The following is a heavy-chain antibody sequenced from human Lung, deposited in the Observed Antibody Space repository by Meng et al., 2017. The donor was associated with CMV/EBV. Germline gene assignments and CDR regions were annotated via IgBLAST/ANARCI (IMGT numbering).Heavy chain of an antibody. J-gene: IGHJ4*02. Sequence: SXTXSLXCSVSGASVSSGSHYWSWIRQPPGKGPEYIGYIFYSGSTRYNSSLKSRVTMSVNTSKNQFSLKLTSVTAADTAVYYCARNFYSVVYMTTVNSFDYXGQGALVTVSS. V-gene: IGHV4-61*01. D-gene: IGHD4-11*01. CDR1: GASVSSGSHY. CDR3: ARNFYSVVYMTTVNSFDY. CDR2: IFYSGST.